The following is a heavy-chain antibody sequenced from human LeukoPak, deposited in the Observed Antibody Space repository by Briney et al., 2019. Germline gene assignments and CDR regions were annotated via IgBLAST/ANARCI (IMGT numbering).Heavy chain of an antibody. CDR3: AKDSSVPYGITD. CDR1: GFTFSKYA. Sequence: PGGSLRLSCAASGFTFSKYAMSWVRQAPGKGLEWVSAISGSDGNTFYADSVKGRFTISRDNSKNTLSLQMSSLRAEDTALYYCAKDSSVPYGITDWGQGTLVTVSS. D-gene: IGHD4-17*01. CDR2: ISGSDGNT. J-gene: IGHJ4*02. V-gene: IGHV3-23*01.